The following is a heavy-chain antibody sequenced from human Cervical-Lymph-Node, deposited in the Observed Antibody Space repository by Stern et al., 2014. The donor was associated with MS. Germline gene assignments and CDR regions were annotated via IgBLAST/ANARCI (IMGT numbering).Heavy chain of an antibody. Sequence: EVQLLESGGGLVKPGGSLRLSCSASGFSFSSYNMNWVRQAPGKGLEWVSSISSSSSYIYYADSVKGRFTISRDNAKNSLYLQMNSLRAEDTAVYYCVKTRIIGSTYDHWGQGTLVTVSS. D-gene: IGHD1-7*01. CDR1: GFSFSSYN. CDR3: VKTRIIGSTYDH. J-gene: IGHJ4*02. V-gene: IGHV3-21*01. CDR2: ISSSSSYI.